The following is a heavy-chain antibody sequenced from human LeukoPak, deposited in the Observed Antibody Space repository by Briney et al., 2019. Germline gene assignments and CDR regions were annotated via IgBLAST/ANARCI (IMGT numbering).Heavy chain of an antibody. CDR1: GGSFSGYY. CDR2: INHSGST. V-gene: IGHV4-34*01. D-gene: IGHD2-15*01. CDR3: ARGRALPWGYCSGGSCRPFDY. Sequence: PSETLSLTCAVYGGSFSGYYWSWIRQPPGKGLEWIGEINHSGSTNYNPSLQSRVTISVDTSKNQFSLKLSSVTAADTAVYYCARGRALPWGYCSGGSCRPFDYWGQGTLVTVSS. J-gene: IGHJ4*02.